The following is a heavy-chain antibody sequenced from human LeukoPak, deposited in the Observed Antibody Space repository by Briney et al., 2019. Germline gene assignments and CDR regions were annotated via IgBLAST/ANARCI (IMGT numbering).Heavy chain of an antibody. J-gene: IGHJ3*02. CDR1: GGSISSGDYY. Sequence: SQTLSLTCAVSGGSISSGDYYWRWLRQPPGKGLEWIGYIYYSGSTYYNPSLKSRVAISVDTSKNQFSLKLSSVTAADTAVYYCAREDGRRDGYNYAFDIWGQGTMVTVSS. V-gene: IGHV4-30-4*01. CDR2: IYYSGST. CDR3: AREDGRRDGYNYAFDI. D-gene: IGHD5-24*01.